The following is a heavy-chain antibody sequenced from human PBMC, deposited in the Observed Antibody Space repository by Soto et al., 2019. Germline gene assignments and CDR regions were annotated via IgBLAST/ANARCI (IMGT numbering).Heavy chain of an antibody. CDR3: AREIMAADHFDY. V-gene: IGHV4-30-4*01. D-gene: IGHD6-13*01. Sequence: QIQLHESGPGLVKPSQTLSLTCTVSGGSIRSGDYYWSWIRLTPERGLEWCGYVHYSGNTFYNPSLKSRATISLDTSRNQFSLNLSSVTTADSAVYYCAREIMAADHFDYWGQGALVTVSS. J-gene: IGHJ4*02. CDR2: VHYSGNT. CDR1: GGSIRSGDYY.